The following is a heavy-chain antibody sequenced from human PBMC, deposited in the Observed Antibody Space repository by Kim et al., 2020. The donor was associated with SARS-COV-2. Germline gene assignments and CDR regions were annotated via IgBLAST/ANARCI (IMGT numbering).Heavy chain of an antibody. D-gene: IGHD6-6*01. CDR1: GGSVSSGSYH. V-gene: IGHV4-61*01. Sequence: SETLSLTCTVSGGSVSSGSYHWSWIRQPPGKGLEWIGYIYYTGSTNYNPSVKSRVTISVDTSKNQFSLKLSSVTAADTAVYYCARERYSSSSLDFWGQEPWSPSPQ. CDR2: IYYTGST. J-gene: IGHJ4*01. CDR3: ARERYSSSSLDF.